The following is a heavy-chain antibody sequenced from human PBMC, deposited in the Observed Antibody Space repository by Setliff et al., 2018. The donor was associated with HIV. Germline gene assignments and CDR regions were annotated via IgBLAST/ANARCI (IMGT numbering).Heavy chain of an antibody. Sequence: PGGSLRLSCAASGFTFDDYGMSWVRQAPGKGLEWVAGIRPDASNKYYVDSVKGRFTISRDNDKNSLYLQMNSVRADDTAVYYCARAALRYCTSTSCPRVDAFDIWGQGTMVTVSS. CDR2: IRPDASNK. CDR3: ARAALRYCTSTSCPRVDAFDI. V-gene: IGHV3-7*03. J-gene: IGHJ3*02. CDR1: GFTFDDYG. D-gene: IGHD2-2*01.